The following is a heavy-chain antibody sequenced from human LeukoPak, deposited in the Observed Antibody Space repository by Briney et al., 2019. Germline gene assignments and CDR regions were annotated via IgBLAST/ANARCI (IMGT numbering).Heavy chain of an antibody. CDR2: IYTSGST. D-gene: IGHD2-21*02. CDR3: ARESCGGDCYSGYNWFDP. CDR1: GGSISSYY. J-gene: IGHJ5*02. V-gene: IGHV4-4*07. Sequence: SETLSLTCTVSGGSISSYYWSWIRQPPGKGLEWIGRIYTSGSTNYNPSLKSRVTMSVDTSKNQFSLKLSSVTAADTAVYYCARESCGGDCYSGYNWFDPWGQGTLVTVSS.